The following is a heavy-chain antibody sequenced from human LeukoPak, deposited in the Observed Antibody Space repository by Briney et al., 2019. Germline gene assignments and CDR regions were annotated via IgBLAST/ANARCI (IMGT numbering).Heavy chain of an antibody. V-gene: IGHV3-23*01. CDR1: GFTFSSYA. Sequence: GGSLRLSCAASGFTFSSYAMSWVRQAPGKGLEWVSGIIGGAGSTYYADSVKGRFTISGDNSKNTLFLQMNSLRAEGTAVYYCAHGAMYQLDYWGQGTLVTVSS. D-gene: IGHD2-2*01. J-gene: IGHJ4*02. CDR3: AHGAMYQLDY. CDR2: IIGGAGST.